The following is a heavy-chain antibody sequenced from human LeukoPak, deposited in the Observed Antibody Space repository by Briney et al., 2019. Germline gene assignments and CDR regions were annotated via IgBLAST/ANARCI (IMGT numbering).Heavy chain of an antibody. J-gene: IGHJ3*02. CDR2: MNPNSGNT. V-gene: IGHV1-8*01. CDR3: ARDRGYSSSSYAFDI. Sequence: SVKVSCKASGYTFTSYDINWVRQATGQGLERMGWMNPNSGNTGYAQKFQGRVTMTRNTSISTAYMELSSLRSEDTAVYYCARDRGYSSSSYAFDIWGQGTMVTVSS. CDR1: GYTFTSYD. D-gene: IGHD6-6*01.